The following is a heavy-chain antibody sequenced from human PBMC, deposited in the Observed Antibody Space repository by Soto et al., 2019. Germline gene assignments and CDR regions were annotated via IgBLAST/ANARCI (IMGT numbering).Heavy chain of an antibody. Sequence: SETLSLTCTVSGGFVNSDTHSWSWIRQTPGKRLEWIGFIYSGGSTKNPSLRCRVTMSVDTSKNQFSLKLRSVIVADTAVYHCARFVRSCSATTCSTRADVWGQGITVTVSS. CDR2: IYSGGST. V-gene: IGHV4-61*01. CDR3: ARFVRSCSATTCSTRADV. J-gene: IGHJ6*02. CDR1: GGFVNSDTHS. D-gene: IGHD2-2*01.